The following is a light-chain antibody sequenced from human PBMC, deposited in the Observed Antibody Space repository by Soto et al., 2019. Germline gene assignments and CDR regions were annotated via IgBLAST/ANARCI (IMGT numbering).Light chain of an antibody. Sequence: DIQMTQSPSSLSASVGDRVTITCRASESISRHLNWYQQKPGKAPNLLIYAASSLQNGVPSRFIGSGSGTDFTLTISNLQPEDFATYYCQQSYSTLSLTFGQGTRLEIK. CDR1: ESISRH. J-gene: IGKJ5*01. V-gene: IGKV1-39*01. CDR3: QQSYSTLSLT. CDR2: AAS.